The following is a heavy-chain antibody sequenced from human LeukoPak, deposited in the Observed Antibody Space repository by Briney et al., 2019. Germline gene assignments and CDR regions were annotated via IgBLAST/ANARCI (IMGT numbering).Heavy chain of an antibody. J-gene: IGHJ4*02. CDR2: SFYTGTT. Sequence: SETLSLTCIVSGGSISTYYWSWIRQPPGKGMEWIGYSFYTGTTNYNPSLKSRVTISPDTFKNQISLKLSSVTAADTAVYYCARSGGYVLYFDYWGQGALVTVSS. CDR3: ARSGGYVLYFDY. CDR1: GGSISTYY. D-gene: IGHD5-12*01. V-gene: IGHV4-59*08.